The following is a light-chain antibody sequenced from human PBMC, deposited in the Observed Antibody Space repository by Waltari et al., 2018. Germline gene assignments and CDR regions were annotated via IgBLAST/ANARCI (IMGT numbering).Light chain of an antibody. CDR2: GAS. Sequence: SCRASQSVSRALAWYQQEPGQAPRLLISGASNRASGIPDRFSGSGSGTDFSLTISRLEPEDFAVYHCQHYVRLPVTFGQGTRVEIK. V-gene: IGKV3-20*01. CDR1: QSVSRA. J-gene: IGKJ1*01. CDR3: QHYVRLPVT.